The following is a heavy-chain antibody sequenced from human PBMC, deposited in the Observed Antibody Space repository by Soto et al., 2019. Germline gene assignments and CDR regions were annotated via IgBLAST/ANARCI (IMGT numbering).Heavy chain of an antibody. CDR2: IYYSGST. CDR3: AREPLT. CDR1: GGSISSGGYY. Sequence: QVQLQESGPGLVKPSQTLSLTCTVSGGSISSGGYYWNWIRQHPGKGLEWIGDIYYSGSTYYNPSLKXXVTMSLXTXXXXXSLXXSXVXAADTAVYYCAREPLTWGQGTLVTVSS. J-gene: IGHJ4*02. V-gene: IGHV4-31*03.